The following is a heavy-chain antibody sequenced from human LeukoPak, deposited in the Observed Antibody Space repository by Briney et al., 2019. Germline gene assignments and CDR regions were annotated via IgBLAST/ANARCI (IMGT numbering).Heavy chain of an antibody. CDR1: GFTFDDYA. V-gene: IGHV3-9*01. CDR3: AKGGLLPDY. D-gene: IGHD3-22*01. CDR2: ISWNSGSI. Sequence: GGSLRLSCAASGFTFDDYAMHWVRQAPGKGLEWVSGISWNSGSIGYADSVKGRFTISRDNAKNSLYLQMNSLRAEDTALYYRAKGGLLPDYWGQGTLVTVSS. J-gene: IGHJ4*02.